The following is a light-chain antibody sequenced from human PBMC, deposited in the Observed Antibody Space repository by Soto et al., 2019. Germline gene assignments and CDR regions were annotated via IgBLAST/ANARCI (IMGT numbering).Light chain of an antibody. CDR3: QQYVSSPYT. V-gene: IGKV3-20*01. Sequence: EVVLTQSPATLSLSPGERATLSCRASQTVSSGHLAWYQQKPGQAPRLLISGGTSRATGIPDRFSGSGSGTDFTLTVSRLEPEDFAVYYCQQYVSSPYTFCQGTKLEIK. CDR1: QTVSSGH. CDR2: GGT. J-gene: IGKJ2*01.